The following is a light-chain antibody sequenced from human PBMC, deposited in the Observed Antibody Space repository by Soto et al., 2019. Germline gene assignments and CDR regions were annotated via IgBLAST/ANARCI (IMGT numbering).Light chain of an antibody. CDR1: QSVSGY. Sequence: IVMSQSPAALSVTPRESATLSCRASQSVSGYSAWYQQKPGQSPRLLIYDASTRAAGFPARFSGSGYGTEFTLTISSLQSEDFAIYYCQQFNYWPATSAQRAKVDI. CDR3: QQFNYWPAT. J-gene: IGKJ1*01. V-gene: IGKV3-15*01. CDR2: DAS.